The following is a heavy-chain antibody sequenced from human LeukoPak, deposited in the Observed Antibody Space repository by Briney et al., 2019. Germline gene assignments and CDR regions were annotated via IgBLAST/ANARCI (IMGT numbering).Heavy chain of an antibody. Sequence: WETLSLTCAVYGGSFSGYYWSWIRQPPGKGLEWIGEINHSGSTNYNPSLKSRVTISVDTSKNQFSLKLSSVTAADTAVYYCARGRYYYDSSGYYNWFDPWGQGTLVTVSS. D-gene: IGHD3-22*01. V-gene: IGHV4-34*01. CDR3: ARGRYYYDSSGYYNWFDP. CDR2: INHSGST. J-gene: IGHJ5*02. CDR1: GGSFSGYY.